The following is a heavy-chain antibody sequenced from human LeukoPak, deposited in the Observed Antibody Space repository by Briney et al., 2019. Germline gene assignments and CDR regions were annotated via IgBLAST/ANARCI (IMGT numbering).Heavy chain of an antibody. CDR1: GFTFSSYE. J-gene: IGHJ3*02. CDR2: ISSSSSTI. V-gene: IGHV3-48*03. Sequence: PGGSLRLSCAASGFTFSSYEMNWVRQAPGKGLEWVSYISSSSSTIKYADSVKGRFTISRDNAKNSLYLQMNSLRAEDTAVYYCAREGYSYSGLDAFDIWGQGTMVTVSS. D-gene: IGHD5-18*01. CDR3: AREGYSYSGLDAFDI.